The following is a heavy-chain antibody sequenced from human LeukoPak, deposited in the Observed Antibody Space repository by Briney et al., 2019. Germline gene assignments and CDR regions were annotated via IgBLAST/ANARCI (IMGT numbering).Heavy chain of an antibody. Sequence: GGSLRLSCVGSGFTSIAYALTWARQAPGKGLEWVSRIDDSGVIRSYADSVKGRFTISRDNSKMTLTLQMNSLRAEDTAVYYCAKRLKRNYYYHYAMDVWGQGTTVTVSS. CDR1: GFTSIAYA. D-gene: IGHD3-22*01. CDR2: IDDSGVIR. V-gene: IGHV3-23*01. CDR3: AKRLKRNYYYHYAMDV. J-gene: IGHJ6*02.